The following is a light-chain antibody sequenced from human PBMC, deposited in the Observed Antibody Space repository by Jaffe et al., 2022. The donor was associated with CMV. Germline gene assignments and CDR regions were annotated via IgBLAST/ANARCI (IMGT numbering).Light chain of an antibody. CDR2: IAS. CDR1: QRISNY. J-gene: IGKJ2*01. Sequence: DIQMTQSPSSLSASVGDGVTITCRASQRISNYLAWYQQKPGKVPKLLIYIASTLQSGVPSRFSGSGSGTDFTLTIINLQPEDVATYYCQNYYSAPYTFGQGTKLEIK. V-gene: IGKV1-27*01. CDR3: QNYYSAPYT.